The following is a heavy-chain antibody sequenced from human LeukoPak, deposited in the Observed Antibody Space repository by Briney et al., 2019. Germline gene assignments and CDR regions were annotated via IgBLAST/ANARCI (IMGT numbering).Heavy chain of an antibody. V-gene: IGHV4-61*10. CDR3: ASGPMVRGVIGVGYYYYYMDV. CDR2: IYYSGST. CDR1: GDSISSGDYY. D-gene: IGHD3-10*01. Sequence: SETLSLTCTVSGDSISSGDYYWSWIRQPAGKGLEWIGYIYYSGSTNYNPSLKSRVTISVDTSKNQFSLKLSSVTAADTAVYYCASGPMVRGVIGVGYYYYYMDVWGKGTTVTVSS. J-gene: IGHJ6*03.